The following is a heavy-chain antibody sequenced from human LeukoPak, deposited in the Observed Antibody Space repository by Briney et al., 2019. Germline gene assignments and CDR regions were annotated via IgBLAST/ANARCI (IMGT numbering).Heavy chain of an antibody. D-gene: IGHD2-2*01. V-gene: IGHV1-8*03. Sequence: ASVEVSCKASGYTFTSYDINWVRQATGQGLEWMGWMNPNSGNTGYAQKFQGRVTITRNTSISTAYMELSSLRSEDTAVYYCARGGGSSTADAFDIWGQGTMVTVSS. J-gene: IGHJ3*02. CDR2: MNPNSGNT. CDR1: GYTFTSYD. CDR3: ARGGGSSTADAFDI.